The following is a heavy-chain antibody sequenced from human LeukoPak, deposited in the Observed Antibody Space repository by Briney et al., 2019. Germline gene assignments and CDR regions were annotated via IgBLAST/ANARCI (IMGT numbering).Heavy chain of an antibody. CDR2: IYTSGST. CDR1: GGSISSYY. D-gene: IGHD2-15*01. V-gene: IGHV4-4*07. Sequence: PSETLSLTCTVSGGSISSYYWSWIGQPAGKGLEWIGRIYTSGSTNYNPSLKSRVTMSVDTSKSQFSLKLSSVTAADTAVYYCARDPPRGWDAFDIWGQGTMVTVSS. CDR3: ARDPPRGWDAFDI. J-gene: IGHJ3*02.